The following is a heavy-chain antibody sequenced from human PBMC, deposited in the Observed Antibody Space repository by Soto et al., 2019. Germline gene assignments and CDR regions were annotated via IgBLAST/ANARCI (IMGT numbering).Heavy chain of an antibody. Sequence: GGSLRLSCAASGFTFSSYGMHWVRQAPCKGLEWVAVISYDGSNKYYADSVKGRFTISRDNSKNTLYLQMNSLRAEDTAVYYCAKDNSGSYPSDYYYYGMDVWGQGTTVTVS. CDR3: AKDNSGSYPSDYYYYGMDV. J-gene: IGHJ6*02. V-gene: IGHV3-30*18. D-gene: IGHD1-26*01. CDR1: GFTFSSYG. CDR2: ISYDGSNK.